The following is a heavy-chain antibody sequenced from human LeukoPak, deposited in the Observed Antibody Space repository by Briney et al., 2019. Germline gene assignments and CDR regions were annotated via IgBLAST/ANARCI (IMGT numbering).Heavy chain of an antibody. J-gene: IGHJ6*02. CDR1: GGSISSGGYS. CDR3: ARVGWLAVPGSYYGMDV. V-gene: IGHV4-30-2*01. Sequence: SETLSLTCAVSGGSISSGGYSWSWIRQPPGKGLEWIGYIYHSGSTYYNPSLKSRVTISVDRSKNQFSLKLSSVTAADTAVYYCARVGWLAVPGSYYGMDVWGQGTTVTVSS. D-gene: IGHD2-2*01. CDR2: IYHSGST.